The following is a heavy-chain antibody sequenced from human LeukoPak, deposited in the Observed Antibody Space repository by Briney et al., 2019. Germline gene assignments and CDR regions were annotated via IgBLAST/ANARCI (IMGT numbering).Heavy chain of an antibody. Sequence: PGGSLRLSCAASGFTFSTYSMNWVRQAPGKGLEWVSSISTTSRYIYYADSVKGRFTISRDNAKDSLYLQMNSLRAEDTAVYYCARDATAATTAGDYFDYWGQGTLVTVSS. V-gene: IGHV3-21*01. D-gene: IGHD6-25*01. J-gene: IGHJ4*02. CDR2: ISTTSRYI. CDR3: ARDATAATTAGDYFDY. CDR1: GFTFSTYS.